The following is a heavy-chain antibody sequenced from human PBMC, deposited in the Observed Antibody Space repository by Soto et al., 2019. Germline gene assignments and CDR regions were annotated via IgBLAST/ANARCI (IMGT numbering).Heavy chain of an antibody. CDR2: ISSSSSYI. CDR3: ARDMGPYTVVTLYYYGMDV. J-gene: IGHJ6*02. V-gene: IGHV3-21*01. CDR1: GLTFSSYS. Sequence: LRLSCAASGLTFSSYSMNWVRQAPGKVLEWVSSISSSSSYIYYADSVKGRFTISRDNAKNSLYLQMNSLRAEDTAVYYCARDMGPYTVVTLYYYGMDVWGQGTTVTVSS. D-gene: IGHD2-21*02.